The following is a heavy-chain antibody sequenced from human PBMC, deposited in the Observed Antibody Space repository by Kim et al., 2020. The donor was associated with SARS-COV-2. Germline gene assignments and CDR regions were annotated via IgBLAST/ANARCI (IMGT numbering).Heavy chain of an antibody. CDR3: ARTPHLTPFDFWSVRGHGWFDP. Sequence: SETLSLTCAVYGGSFSGYYWSWIRQPPGKGLEWIGEINHSGSTNYNPSLKSRVTISVDTSKNQFSLKLSSVPAADTAVYYCARTPHLTPFDFWSVRGHGWFDPWGQGTLVTVSS. CDR2: INHSGST. J-gene: IGHJ5*02. V-gene: IGHV4-34*01. CDR1: GGSFSGYY. D-gene: IGHD3-3*01.